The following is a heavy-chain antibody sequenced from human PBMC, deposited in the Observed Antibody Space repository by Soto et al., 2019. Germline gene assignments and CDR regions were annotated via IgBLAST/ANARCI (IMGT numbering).Heavy chain of an antibody. V-gene: IGHV3-30-3*01. J-gene: IGHJ3*02. CDR1: GFTFSSYA. Sequence: QVQLVESGGGVVQPGRSLRLSCAASGFTFSSYAMHWVRQAPGKGLEWVAVISYDGSNKYYADSVKGRFTISRDNSKNTLYLQMNRLRAEDTAVYYCARDRPTRYCSGGSCPTAVGYDAFDIWGQGTMVTVSS. CDR2: ISYDGSNK. D-gene: IGHD2-15*01. CDR3: ARDRPTRYCSGGSCPTAVGYDAFDI.